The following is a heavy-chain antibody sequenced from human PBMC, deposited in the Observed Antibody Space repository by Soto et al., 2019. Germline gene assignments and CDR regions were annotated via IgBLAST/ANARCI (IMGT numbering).Heavy chain of an antibody. V-gene: IGHV3-9*01. CDR3: AKDVYYDFLTGPFDY. Sequence: GGSLRLSCAASGFTFDDYAMHWVRQAPGKGLEWVSGINWNSGTIGYADSVKGRFTISRDNAKNSLYLQMNSLRAEDTALYYCAKDVYYDFLTGPFDYWGQGTLVTVS. J-gene: IGHJ4*02. CDR1: GFTFDDYA. D-gene: IGHD3-9*01. CDR2: INWNSGTI.